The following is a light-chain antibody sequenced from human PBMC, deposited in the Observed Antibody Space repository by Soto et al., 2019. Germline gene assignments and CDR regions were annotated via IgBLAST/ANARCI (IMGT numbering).Light chain of an antibody. V-gene: IGLV2-23*01. CDR1: SSDVGSSNF. Sequence: QSALTQPASVSGSPGQSITISCTGSSSDVGSSNFVSWYQQHPGKAPKLMIYEDNKRPSGVSNRFSGSKSGNTASLTISGLQAEDEADYYCCSYAGSSIWVFGGGNKVTVL. J-gene: IGLJ3*02. CDR3: CSYAGSSIWV. CDR2: EDN.